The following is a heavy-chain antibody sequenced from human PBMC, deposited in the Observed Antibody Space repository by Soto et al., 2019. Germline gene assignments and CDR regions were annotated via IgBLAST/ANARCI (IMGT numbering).Heavy chain of an antibody. CDR3: ARSSSSSHYYGMDV. V-gene: IGHV3-9*01. CDR1: GFTFDDYA. Sequence: EVQLVESGGGLVQPGRSLRLSCAASGFTFDDYAMHWVRQAPGKGLEWVSGISWNSGSIGYADSVKGRFTISRDNAKNSLYLQMNSLRAEDTAFYYCARSSSSSHYYGMDVWGQGTTVTVSS. CDR2: ISWNSGSI. J-gene: IGHJ6*02. D-gene: IGHD6-6*01.